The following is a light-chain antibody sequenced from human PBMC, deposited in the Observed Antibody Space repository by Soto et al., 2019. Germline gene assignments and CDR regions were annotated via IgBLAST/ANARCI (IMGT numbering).Light chain of an antibody. J-gene: IGKJ1*01. CDR3: QKLNAYPPWT. CDR2: GAS. V-gene: IGKV1-9*01. CDR1: QGISSN. Sequence: QLTQSPSSLSASVGDRVTITCRASQGISSNLAWYQQKPGRAPKLLIFGASTLQSGVPSRFSGSGSGTDFTLTISGLQPEDFATYFCQKLNAYPPWTFGQGTKVEI.